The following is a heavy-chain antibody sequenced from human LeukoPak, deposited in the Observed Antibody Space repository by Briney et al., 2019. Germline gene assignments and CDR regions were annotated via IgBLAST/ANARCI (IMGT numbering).Heavy chain of an antibody. CDR2: ISTYNGHT. J-gene: IGHJ4*02. CDR3: ARDNQYNSDSSDYGGTNFDY. CDR1: GYTFNNYG. Sequence: ASVKVSCTASGYTFNNYGISGVRQAPGQGLEWMGWISTYNGHTKYAQKLQGRVTITTDTSTSTVSMELRSLRSDDTAMYYCARDNQYNSDSSDYGGTNFDYWGQGTLVTVSS. V-gene: IGHV1-18*01. D-gene: IGHD3-22*01.